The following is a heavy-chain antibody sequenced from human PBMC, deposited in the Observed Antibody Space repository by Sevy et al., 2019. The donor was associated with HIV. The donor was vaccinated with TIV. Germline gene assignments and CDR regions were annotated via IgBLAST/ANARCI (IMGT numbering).Heavy chain of an antibody. CDR3: ARDLPPSATTVAHFDY. J-gene: IGHJ4*02. Sequence: GGSLRLSCAASGFTFSSYEMNWVRQAPGKGLEWVSYISNTGTTISYSDSVRGRFTISRDNARNSLYLQINSLRAEDTAVYYCARDLPPSATTVAHFDYWGRGTLVTVSS. V-gene: IGHV3-48*03. CDR2: ISNTGTTI. CDR1: GFTFSSYE. D-gene: IGHD4-17*01.